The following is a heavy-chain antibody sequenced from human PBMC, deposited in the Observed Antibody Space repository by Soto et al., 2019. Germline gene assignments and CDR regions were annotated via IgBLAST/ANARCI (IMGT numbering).Heavy chain of an antibody. CDR2: IYKNGTT. CDR1: GLTVSDYH. D-gene: IGHD2-8*01. V-gene: IGHV3-53*02. J-gene: IGHJ4*02. Sequence: EVQLVETGGGLIQPGGSLRLSCAASGLTVSDYHMNWVRQAPGKGLEWVSVIYKNGTTYYGDSVKGRFTISRDNSKNMVYLQMNGLRVEDTAVYYCARQWAVWGQGTLVTVSS. CDR3: ARQWAV.